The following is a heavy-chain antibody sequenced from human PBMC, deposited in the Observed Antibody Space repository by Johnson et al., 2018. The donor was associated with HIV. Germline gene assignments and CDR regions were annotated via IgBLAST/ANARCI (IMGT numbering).Heavy chain of an antibody. D-gene: IGHD2-8*02. CDR2: IYSGGST. J-gene: IGHJ3*02. CDR3: ARDCTGGVCLNDAFDI. CDR1: GFTVSSNY. V-gene: IGHV3-66*02. Sequence: MQLVESGGGLVQPGGSLRLSCAASGFTVSSNYMSWVRQAPGKGLEWVSVIYSGGSTYYADSVKGRFTISRDNSKNTLYLQMNSLRAEDTAVYYCARDCTGGVCLNDAFDIWGQGTMVTVSS.